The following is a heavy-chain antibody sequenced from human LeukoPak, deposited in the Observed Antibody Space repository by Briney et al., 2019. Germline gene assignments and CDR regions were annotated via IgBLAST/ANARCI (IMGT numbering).Heavy chain of an antibody. D-gene: IGHD3-22*01. V-gene: IGHV1-69*04. CDR2: IIPILGIA. CDR1: GATFSSYA. Sequence: GASVTVSCKASGATFSSYAISWVRQAPGQRLGWMGRIIPILGIANYAQKFQGRVTITADKSTSTAYMELSSLRSEDTAVYYCAGGVRLIHCDYWGQGTLVTVSS. CDR3: AGGVRLIHCDY. J-gene: IGHJ4*02.